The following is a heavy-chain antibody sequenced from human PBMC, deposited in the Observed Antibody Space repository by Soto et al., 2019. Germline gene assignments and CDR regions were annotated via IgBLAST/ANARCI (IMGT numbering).Heavy chain of an antibody. J-gene: IGHJ6*02. D-gene: IGHD6-6*01. CDR3: AKIRSSSSSYYFYSGMDV. Sequence: PGGSLRLSCAASGFTFSYYGMHWVRQAPGKGLEWVALIAYDGINRYYADSVKGRFTISRDNSKNTLYLQMDSLRGEDTAAYYCAKIRSSSSSYYFYSGMDVWGQGTTVTVSS. V-gene: IGHV3-30*18. CDR1: GFTFSYYG. CDR2: IAYDGINR.